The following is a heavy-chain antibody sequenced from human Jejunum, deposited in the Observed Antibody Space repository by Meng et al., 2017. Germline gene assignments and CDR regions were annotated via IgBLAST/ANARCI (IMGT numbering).Heavy chain of an antibody. Sequence: GESLKISCAASGFTFSKYAMTWVRQAPGKGLEWVSVISGGGGSRYYADSVKGRFTISRDYSKDTLYLQMSSLRAEDTAVYYCAKDLYEYIWGNYDYWGRGTLVTVSS. CDR2: ISGGGGSR. D-gene: IGHD3-16*01. J-gene: IGHJ4*02. V-gene: IGHV3-23*01. CDR1: GFTFSKYA. CDR3: AKDLYEYIWGNYDY.